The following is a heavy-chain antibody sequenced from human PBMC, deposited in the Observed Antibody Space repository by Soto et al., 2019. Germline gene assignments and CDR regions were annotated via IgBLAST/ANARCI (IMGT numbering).Heavy chain of an antibody. CDR2: INHSGST. J-gene: IGHJ5*02. V-gene: IGHV4-34*01. CDR3: ARGTAYDILTGYGGFDP. D-gene: IGHD3-9*01. Sequence: PSETLSLTCAVYGGSFSGYYWSWIRQPPGKGLEWIGEINHSGSTNYNPSLKSRVTISVDTSKNQFSLKLSSVTAADTAVYYCARGTAYDILTGYGGFDPWGQGTLVTVSS. CDR1: GGSFSGYY.